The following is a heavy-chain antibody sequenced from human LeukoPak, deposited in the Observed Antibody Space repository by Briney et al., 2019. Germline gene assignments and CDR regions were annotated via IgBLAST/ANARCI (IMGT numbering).Heavy chain of an antibody. J-gene: IGHJ4*02. CDR3: VRDRHYIGNREVRFPY. CDR2: ISSSGSTI. Sequence: GGSLRLSCEASGFTFSSYEMNWVRQAPGEGLEWDSYISSSGSTIYYADSVKGRFTISRDNAKNSLDLQMNSLRVEDTAVYYCVRDRHYIGNREVRFPYWGQGALGTVSS. V-gene: IGHV3-48*03. CDR1: GFTFSSYE. D-gene: IGHD3-10*01.